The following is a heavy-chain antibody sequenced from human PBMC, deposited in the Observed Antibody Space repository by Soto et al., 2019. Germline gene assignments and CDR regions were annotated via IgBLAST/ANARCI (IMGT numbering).Heavy chain of an antibody. CDR2: VSAGGDMT. V-gene: IGHV3-23*01. Sequence: DVQLLESGGHLVQPGGSLRLSCAASGFTFSSYAMSWVRQAPGKGLEWVSSVSAGGDMTYYSDSVKGRFTISRDNSYNALFLQMNSLRIADTALYYCARGDRGGSGSPASYYYSGLDVWGQGTTVTVS. J-gene: IGHJ6*02. D-gene: IGHD3-10*01. CDR3: ARGDRGGSGSPASYYYSGLDV. CDR1: GFTFSSYA.